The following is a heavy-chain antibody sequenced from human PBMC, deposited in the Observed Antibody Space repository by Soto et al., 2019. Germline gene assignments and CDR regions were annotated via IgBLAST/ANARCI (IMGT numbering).Heavy chain of an antibody. CDR1: GFTFSNDA. Sequence: EVQLLESGRNLVQPGGSLRLSCAASGFTFSNDAMSWVRQAPGKGLEWVSIISATGGSTHYADSVKGRVTISRDNSKNTLYLQMNNLRAEDTAVYYCARGGFFGAFDYWGQGTLVTVSS. CDR3: ARGGFFGAFDY. V-gene: IGHV3-23*01. J-gene: IGHJ4*02. CDR2: ISATGGST. D-gene: IGHD3-16*01.